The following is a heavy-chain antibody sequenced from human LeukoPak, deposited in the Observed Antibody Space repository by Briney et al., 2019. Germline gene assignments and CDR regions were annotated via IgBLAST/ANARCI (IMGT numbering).Heavy chain of an antibody. CDR1: GVSFSRTW. V-gene: IGHV3-74*01. CDR3: ARDYYGSGDY. CDR2: INSDGIST. Sequence: GGSLRLSCAASGVSFSRTWMHWVRQAPGKGLVWVSHINSDGISTTYADSVKGRFTISRDNAKNTLLLQMNSLRVEDTAVYYCARDYYGSGDYWGQGTLVTVSS. D-gene: IGHD3-10*01. J-gene: IGHJ4*02.